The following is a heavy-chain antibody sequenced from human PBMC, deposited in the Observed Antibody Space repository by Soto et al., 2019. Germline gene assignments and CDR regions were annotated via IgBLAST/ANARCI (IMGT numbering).Heavy chain of an antibody. V-gene: IGHV3-7*01. CDR1: GFTFSSYW. D-gene: IGHD3-9*01. J-gene: IGHJ3*02. CDR3: ARDGELRYFVRMHNEDAFDI. Sequence: GGSLRLSCAASGFTFSSYWMSWVRQAPGKGLEWVANIKQDGSEKYYVDSVKGRFTISRDNAKNSLYLQMNSLRAEDTAVYYCARDGELRYFVRMHNEDAFDIWGQGTMVTVSS. CDR2: IKQDGSEK.